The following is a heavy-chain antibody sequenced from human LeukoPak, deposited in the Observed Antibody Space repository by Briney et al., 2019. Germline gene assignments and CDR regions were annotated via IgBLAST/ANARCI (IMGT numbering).Heavy chain of an antibody. CDR2: IYSGGNT. V-gene: IGHV3-53*01. J-gene: IGHJ6*03. D-gene: IGHD4-11*01. Sequence: PGGSLRLSCAASGLTVSSNCMIWLPQAPGKGVEGVAFIYSGGNTYYADSVKGRFTIPRDNSNNTVHLQMNRPRAEDPALYYCAREKVTTDNHYYLDVWGNGTTVTVSS. CDR1: GLTVSSNC. CDR3: AREKVTTDNHYYLDV.